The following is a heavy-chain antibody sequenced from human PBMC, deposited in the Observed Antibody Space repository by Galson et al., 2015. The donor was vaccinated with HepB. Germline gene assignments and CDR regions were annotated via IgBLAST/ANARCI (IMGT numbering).Heavy chain of an antibody. CDR1: GYTFTSYA. CDR2: INTDTGNP. Sequence: SVKVSCKTSGYTFTSYAMNWVRQAPGQGLEWMGWINTDTGNPTYAQGFTGRFVFSLDTSVSTAYLQISSLKAEDTAVYYCARGDSGYGADYWGQGTLVTVSS. J-gene: IGHJ4*02. V-gene: IGHV7-4-1*02. D-gene: IGHD5-12*01. CDR3: ARGDSGYGADY.